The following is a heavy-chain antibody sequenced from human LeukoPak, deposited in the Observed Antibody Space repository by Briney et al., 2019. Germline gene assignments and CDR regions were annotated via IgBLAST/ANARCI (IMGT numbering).Heavy chain of an antibody. CDR3: ARTQIYDYVWGSYRFFDY. V-gene: IGHV3-21*01. CDR1: GFTFSSYS. J-gene: IGHJ4*02. CDR2: ISSSSSYI. Sequence: GGSLRLSCAASGFTFSSYSMNWVRQAPGKGLEWVSSISSSSSYIYYADSVKGRFTISRDNAKNSLYLQMNSLRAEDTAVYYCARTQIYDYVWGSYRFFDYWGQGTLVTVSS. D-gene: IGHD3-16*02.